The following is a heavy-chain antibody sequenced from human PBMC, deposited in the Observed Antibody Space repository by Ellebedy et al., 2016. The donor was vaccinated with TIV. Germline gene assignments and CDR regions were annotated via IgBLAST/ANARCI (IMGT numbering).Heavy chain of an antibody. Sequence: GGSLRLXXAASGLTFSTSDMTWVRQAPGKGLEWVSSLSASSSAINYADSVKGRFTISRDNAKNSLYLQMNSLRDEDTAVYYCARGYASGSYSGWGQGTLVTVSS. CDR2: LSASSSAI. CDR3: ARGYASGSYSG. J-gene: IGHJ4*02. V-gene: IGHV3-48*02. CDR1: GLTFSTSD. D-gene: IGHD3-10*01.